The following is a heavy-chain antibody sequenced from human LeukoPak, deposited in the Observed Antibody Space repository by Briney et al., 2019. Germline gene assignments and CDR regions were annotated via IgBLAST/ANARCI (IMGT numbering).Heavy chain of an antibody. Sequence: GESLKISCKASGYSSIGYWIAWVRQMPGKGLEWMGIIYPGDSYTRYSPSFQGQVTISADKSISTAYLQWSSLKASDTAMYYCARIAGYYYYYMDVWGKGTTVTVSS. V-gene: IGHV5-51*01. CDR3: ARIAGYYYYYMDV. D-gene: IGHD1-1*01. J-gene: IGHJ6*03. CDR1: GYSSIGYW. CDR2: IYPGDSYT.